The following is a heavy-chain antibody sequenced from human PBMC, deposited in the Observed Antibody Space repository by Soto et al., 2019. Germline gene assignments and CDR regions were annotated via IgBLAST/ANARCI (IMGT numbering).Heavy chain of an antibody. D-gene: IGHD2-2*01. CDR1: GGSIASVDNY. Sequence: PSETQSLTCPVSGGSIASVDNYWAWIRQAPGKGLEWIGSVYYVGSPFYNPSLKSRVTMSIDTTKNQFSMNLTSVTATDTAVYSCATIIMPGPRHTDFDRRGQGTSVTVSS. CDR3: ATIIMPGPRHTDFDR. J-gene: IGHJ5*02. CDR2: VYYVGSP. V-gene: IGHV4-39*01.